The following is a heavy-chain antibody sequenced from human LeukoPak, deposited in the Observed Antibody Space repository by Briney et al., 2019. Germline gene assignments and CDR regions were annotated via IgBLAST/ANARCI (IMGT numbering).Heavy chain of an antibody. CDR2: IYYSGST. V-gene: IGHV4-39*01. D-gene: IGHD3-22*01. Sequence: PSQTLSLTCTVAGGSISSISYYCGWPRQPPGRGWEWIGSIYYSGSTYYTPSLKSRVTISVDTSKTQFSLKLSSVTAADTAVYYCASGFPNYYDSSDHWGQGTLVTVSS. J-gene: IGHJ4*02. CDR1: GGSISSISYY. CDR3: ASGFPNYYDSSDH.